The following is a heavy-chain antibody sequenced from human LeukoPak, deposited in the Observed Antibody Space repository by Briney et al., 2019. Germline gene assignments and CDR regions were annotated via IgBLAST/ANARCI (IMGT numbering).Heavy chain of an antibody. D-gene: IGHD1-26*01. V-gene: IGHV3-30-3*01. CDR3: AKDLTPWELPNFDY. Sequence: PGRSLRLSCAASGFTFSSYAMHWVRQAPGKGLEWVAVISYDGSNKYYADSVKGRFTISRDNSKNTLYLQMNSLRAEDTAVYYCAKDLTPWELPNFDYWGQGTLVTVSS. CDR2: ISYDGSNK. J-gene: IGHJ4*02. CDR1: GFTFSSYA.